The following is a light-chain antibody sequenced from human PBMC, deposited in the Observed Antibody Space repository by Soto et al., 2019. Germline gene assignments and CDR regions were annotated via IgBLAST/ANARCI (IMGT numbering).Light chain of an antibody. CDR1: SSDIGGSNY. CDR2: EVS. J-gene: IGLJ1*01. CDR3: SSYTTSITLMV. V-gene: IGLV2-14*01. Sequence: QSALTQPASVSGSPGQSVTISCTGTSSDIGGSNYVSWYQQHPGKAPKLMVFEVSYRPSGVSNRFSGSKSDNTASLTISGLQAEDEDDYYCSSYTTSITLMVFGTGTKV.